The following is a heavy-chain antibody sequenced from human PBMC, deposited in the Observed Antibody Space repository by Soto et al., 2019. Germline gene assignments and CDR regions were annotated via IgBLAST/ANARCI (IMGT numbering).Heavy chain of an antibody. CDR2: ITAFNGNT. D-gene: IGHD3-3*01. V-gene: IGHV1-18*01. Sequence: QVHLVQSGAEVEKPGASVKVSCKASGYTFTDYGISWVRQAPGQGLQWMGWITAFNGNTKYAQQFHGRVTMTTDTSTSTAYMELMSLESDDTAVYYCARISQSDFWSGYYYFFDYWGQGTLVTVSS. J-gene: IGHJ4*02. CDR3: ARISQSDFWSGYYYFFDY. CDR1: GYTFTDYG.